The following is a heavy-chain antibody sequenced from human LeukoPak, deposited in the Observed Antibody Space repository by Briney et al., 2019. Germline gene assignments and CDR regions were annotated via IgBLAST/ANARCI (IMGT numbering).Heavy chain of an antibody. Sequence: GGSLRLSCAASGFSVSSNYMSWVRQVPGTGLEWLSIIHSGGNTYYADSVKGRFTISRNNSQNTLFLQMNSLRVEDTAVYSCARVSLSSRDYFDFWGQGTLVTVSS. CDR1: GFSVSSNY. CDR3: ARVSLSSRDYFDF. CDR2: IHSGGNT. J-gene: IGHJ4*02. V-gene: IGHV3-53*01. D-gene: IGHD6-19*01.